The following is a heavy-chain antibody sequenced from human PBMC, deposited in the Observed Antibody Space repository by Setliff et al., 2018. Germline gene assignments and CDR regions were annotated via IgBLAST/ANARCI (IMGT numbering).Heavy chain of an antibody. CDR2: LYPNLVT. D-gene: IGHD2-15*01. CDR1: GYTFTSYG. Sequence: ASVKVSCKASGYTFTSYGFSWVRQAPGKGLEWVSVLYPNLVTNYADSVKDRFTVSRDESKKMVYLQMNNLEVDDTAIYYCARGLCVGQSCYWPKAMDVWGQGATVTVSS. V-gene: IGHV3-23*05. CDR3: ARGLCVGQSCYWPKAMDV. J-gene: IGHJ6*02.